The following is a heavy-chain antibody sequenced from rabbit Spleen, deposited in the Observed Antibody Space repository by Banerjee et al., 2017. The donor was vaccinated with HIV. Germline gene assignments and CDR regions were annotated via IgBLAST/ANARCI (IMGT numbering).Heavy chain of an antibody. J-gene: IGHJ6*01. CDR2: IDTGSRDFT. CDR1: GGSFSGDSY. Sequence: QSLEESGGDLVKPGASLTLTCTASGGSFSGDSYMCWVRQAPGKGLEWIACIDTGSRDFTYYASWAKGRFPISKTSSTTVTLQMTRLTAADPATYFCARDTSSSFSSYSMDLWGQGTLVTV. D-gene: IGHD1-1*01. V-gene: IGHV1S40*01. CDR3: ARDTSSSFSSYSMDL.